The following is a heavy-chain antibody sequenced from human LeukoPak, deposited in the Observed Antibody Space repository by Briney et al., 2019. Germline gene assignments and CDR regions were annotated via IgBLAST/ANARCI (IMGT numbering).Heavy chain of an antibody. CDR2: IYYSGST. CDR1: GGSISSFY. V-gene: IGHV4-59*01. J-gene: IGHJ4*02. CDR3: ARRVGGTTFFDH. Sequence: SETLSLTCTVSGGSISSFYWSWIRQPPEKGQEWIGYIYYSGSTTYNPSLQSRVTISVDTSKNQFSLKLSSVTAADSAVYYCARRVGGTTFFDHWGQGTLVTVSS. D-gene: IGHD1-26*01.